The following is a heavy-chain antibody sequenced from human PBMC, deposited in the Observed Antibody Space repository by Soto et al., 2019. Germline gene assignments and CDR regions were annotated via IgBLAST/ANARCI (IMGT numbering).Heavy chain of an antibody. CDR1: GGTFSSYA. CDR3: ARDNPKYSGYDDAYYGMDV. J-gene: IGHJ6*02. CDR2: IIPIFGTA. Sequence: SVKVSCKASGGTFSSYAISWVRQAPGQGLEWMGGIIPIFGTANYAQKFQGRVTITADESTSTAYMELSSLRSEDTAVYYCARDNPKYSGYDDAYYGMDVWGQGTTVTVSS. D-gene: IGHD5-12*01. V-gene: IGHV1-69*13.